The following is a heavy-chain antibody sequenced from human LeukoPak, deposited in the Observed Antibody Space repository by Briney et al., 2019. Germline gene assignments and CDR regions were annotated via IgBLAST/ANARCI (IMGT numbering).Heavy chain of an antibody. CDR3: ARSPRRYYDSSGYYDY. D-gene: IGHD3-22*01. Sequence: SETLSLTCTVSGGSISSSSYYWGWIRQPPGKGLEWIGSIYYSGSTYYNPSLKSRVTISVDTSKNQFSLKLSSVTAAGTAVYYCARSPRRYYDSSGYYDYWGQGTLVTVSS. CDR1: GGSISSSSYY. V-gene: IGHV4-39*07. CDR2: IYYSGST. J-gene: IGHJ4*02.